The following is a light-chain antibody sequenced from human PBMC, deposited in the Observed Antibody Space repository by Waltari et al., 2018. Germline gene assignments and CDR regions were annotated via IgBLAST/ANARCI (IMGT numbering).Light chain of an antibody. CDR2: AAY. V-gene: IGKV1-39*01. J-gene: IGKJ4*01. Sequence: DIQMTQSPSSLSASVGDRVTITCRASQSISRYLNWFQHKPGKAPKLLVYAAYSLQSGVPSRFSGSGSGTDFTLTISSLQPEDFATYYCQQTYSIPLTFGGGTKVEIK. CDR1: QSISRY. CDR3: QQTYSIPLT.